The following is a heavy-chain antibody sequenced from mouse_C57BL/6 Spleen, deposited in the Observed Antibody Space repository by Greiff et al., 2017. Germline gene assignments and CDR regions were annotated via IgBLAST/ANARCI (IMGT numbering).Heavy chain of an antibody. D-gene: IGHD2-4*01. Sequence: VQLQESGPELVKPGASVKISCKASGYTFTDYYINWVKQRPGQGLEWIGWIFPGSGSTYYNEKFKGKATLTVDKSSSTAYMLLSSLTSEDSAVYFCARGNDYDKGGNAMDYWGQGTSVTVSS. CDR2: IFPGSGST. CDR1: GYTFTDYY. J-gene: IGHJ4*01. V-gene: IGHV1-75*01. CDR3: ARGNDYDKGGNAMDY.